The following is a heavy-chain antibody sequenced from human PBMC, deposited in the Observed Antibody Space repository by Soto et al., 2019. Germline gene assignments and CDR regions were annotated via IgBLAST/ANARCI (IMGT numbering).Heavy chain of an antibody. CDR3: AKAHCSGGSCRPGIFDY. V-gene: IGHV3-23*01. J-gene: IGHJ4*02. CDR1: GFTFSSYA. Sequence: VWSLRLSCAASGFTFSSYAMSWVRQAPGKGLEWVSAISGSGGSTYYADSVKGRFTISRDNSKNTLYLQMNSLRAEDTAVYYCAKAHCSGGSCRPGIFDYWGQGTMVTVSA. CDR2: ISGSGGST. D-gene: IGHD2-15*01.